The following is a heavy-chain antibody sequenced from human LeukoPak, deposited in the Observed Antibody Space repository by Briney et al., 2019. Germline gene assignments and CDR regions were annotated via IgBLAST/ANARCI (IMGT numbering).Heavy chain of an antibody. CDR3: ARDSPARGDPPPH. V-gene: IGHV1-8*02. CDR2: INPNSGNT. CDR1: GYTFTSYG. Sequence: ASVKVSCKASGYTFTSYGISWVRQAPGQGLEWMGWINPNSGNTGYAQKFQGRVTVTRNTSISTAYMELSNLRSEDTAVYYCARDSPARGDPPPHWGQGTLVTVSS. J-gene: IGHJ1*01. D-gene: IGHD3-10*01.